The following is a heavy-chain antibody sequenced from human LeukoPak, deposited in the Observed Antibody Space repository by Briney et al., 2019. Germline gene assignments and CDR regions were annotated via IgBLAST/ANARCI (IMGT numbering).Heavy chain of an antibody. J-gene: IGHJ6*02. Sequence: GGSLRLSCAASGFTFSNYAMSWVRQAPGKGLEWVSSTSGSGGSTYYADSVKGRFTISRDNSKNTLYLQMNSLRAEDTAVYYCAKDMVRGVPYYYYYYGMDVWGQGTTVTVSS. V-gene: IGHV3-23*01. CDR1: GFTFSNYA. D-gene: IGHD3-10*01. CDR2: TSGSGGST. CDR3: AKDMVRGVPYYYYYYGMDV.